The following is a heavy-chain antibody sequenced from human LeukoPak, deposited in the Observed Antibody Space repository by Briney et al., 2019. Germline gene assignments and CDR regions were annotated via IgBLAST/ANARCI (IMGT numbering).Heavy chain of an antibody. CDR1: GFTFSSHA. Sequence: GGSLRLSCAASGFTFSSHAMHWVRQAPGKGLEWLAVISYDGNNKYYADSVKGRFTISRDNSKNTLYLQMNSLRAEDTAVYYCARVGLLGSCSGGTCYSDYWGQGTLVTVSS. J-gene: IGHJ4*02. V-gene: IGHV3-30*04. CDR2: ISYDGNNK. D-gene: IGHD2-15*01. CDR3: ARVGLLGSCSGGTCYSDY.